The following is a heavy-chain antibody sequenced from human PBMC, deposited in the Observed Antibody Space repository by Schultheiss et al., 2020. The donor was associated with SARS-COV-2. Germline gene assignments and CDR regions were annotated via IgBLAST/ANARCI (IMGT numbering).Heavy chain of an antibody. Sequence: GGSLRLSCAASGFTFSSYWMHWVRQAPGKGLEWVAVISYEGSSKHYADSVKGRFTISRDNSKNTLYLQMNSLRPEDTAVYYCAREDVEDSSAYHPNYWGQGTLVTVSS. J-gene: IGHJ4*02. D-gene: IGHD3-22*01. CDR2: ISYEGSSK. V-gene: IGHV3-30*03. CDR1: GFTFSSYW. CDR3: AREDVEDSSAYHPNY.